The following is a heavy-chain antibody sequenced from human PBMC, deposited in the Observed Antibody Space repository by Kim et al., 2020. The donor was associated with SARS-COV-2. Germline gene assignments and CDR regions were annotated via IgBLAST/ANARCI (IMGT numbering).Heavy chain of an antibody. V-gene: IGHV3-11*05. CDR1: GFTFSDYY. CDR2: ISSSSSYT. CDR3: ARDIPTAMVTSWYYGMDV. D-gene: IGHD5-18*01. J-gene: IGHJ6*02. Sequence: GGSLRLSCAASGFTFSDYYMSWIRQAPGKGLEWVSYISSSSSYTNYADSVKGRFTISRDNTKNSLYLQMNSLRAEDTAVYYCARDIPTAMVTSWYYGMDVWGQGTTVTVSS.